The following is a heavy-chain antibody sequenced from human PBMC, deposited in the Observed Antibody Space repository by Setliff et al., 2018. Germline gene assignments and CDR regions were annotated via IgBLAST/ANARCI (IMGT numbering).Heavy chain of an antibody. V-gene: IGHV3-15*07. J-gene: IGHJ4*02. CDR1: GFAFSSIW. D-gene: IGHD3-3*01. CDR3: ARRHIGVIIGHYFDY. CDR2: VTAGGTT. Sequence: GGSLRLSCAASASGFAFSSIWMNWVRQAPGKGLEWVGRVTAGGTTNYAAPVKGRFTISRDNAKNSLYLQMNSLRAEDTAVYYCARRHIGVIIGHYFDYWGQGTLVTVSS.